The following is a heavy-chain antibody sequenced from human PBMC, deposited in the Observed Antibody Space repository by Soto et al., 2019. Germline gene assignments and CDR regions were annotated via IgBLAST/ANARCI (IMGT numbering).Heavy chain of an antibody. V-gene: IGHV3-30*18. D-gene: IGHD4-17*01. CDR1: GFTFSNYA. CDR3: ANSWTTLTTGFDF. CDR2: ISSDGSEK. Sequence: GGSLRLSCVASGFTFSNYAMHWVRQAPGKGLGWVAVISSDGSEKYYLDSVRDRFTISRDNSKNTLYLQMNNLSPEDTAMYYCANSWTTLTTGFDFWGQGALVTVSS. J-gene: IGHJ4*02.